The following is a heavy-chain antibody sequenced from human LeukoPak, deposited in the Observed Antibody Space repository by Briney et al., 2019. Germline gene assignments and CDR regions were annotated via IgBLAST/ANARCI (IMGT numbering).Heavy chain of an antibody. J-gene: IGHJ4*02. Sequence: GGSLRLSCAASGFTFSSYAMSWVRQAPGKGLEWVSAICGSGGSTYYADSVKGRFTIARDNSKNTRYLQMNSLRAEDTAVYYWAKPHSMYYYDSSGYPLGDWGQGTLVTVSS. D-gene: IGHD3-22*01. V-gene: IGHV3-23*01. CDR3: AKPHSMYYYDSSGYPLGD. CDR2: ICGSGGST. CDR1: GFTFSSYA.